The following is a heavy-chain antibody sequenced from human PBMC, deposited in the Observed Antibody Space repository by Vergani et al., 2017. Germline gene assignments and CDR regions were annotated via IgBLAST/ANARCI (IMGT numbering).Heavy chain of an antibody. CDR3: VKGKGTFEN. V-gene: IGHV3-15*01. CDR2: IRPKTDGETT. D-gene: IGHD1-7*01. Sequence: EVQPVESGGGLVKPGGSLRLSCTTSGFTFSSAWMSWVRQAPGKGLEWVARIRPKTDGETTDYAAPVKGRFTISRDDSKNTLYLQMNSLRPEDTAVYYCVKGKGTFENWGQGTLVTVSS. J-gene: IGHJ4*02. CDR1: GFTFSSAW.